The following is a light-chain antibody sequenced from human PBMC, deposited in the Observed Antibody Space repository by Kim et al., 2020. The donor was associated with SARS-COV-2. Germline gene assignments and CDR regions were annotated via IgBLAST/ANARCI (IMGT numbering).Light chain of an antibody. CDR3: QHYNNSPIT. V-gene: IGKV3-15*01. J-gene: IGKJ5*01. CDR1: QSVSIN. Sequence: EILMTQSPAILSVSPGERATLSCRASQSVSINLAWYQQKPGQAPRLLIHGASTRATGVPARFRGSGSGTEFTLTINSLQSEDFAVYYCQHYNNSPITFGQGTRLEIK. CDR2: GAS.